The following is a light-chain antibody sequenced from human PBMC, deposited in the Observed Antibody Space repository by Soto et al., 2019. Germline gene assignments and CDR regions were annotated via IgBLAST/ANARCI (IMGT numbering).Light chain of an antibody. Sequence: EIVLTQSPVTLSLSPGERATLSCRASQRVSSSLSWYQQKPGQAPRLLIYDASNRATGIPARFSGSGSATDFTLPISGLEPEDFAVYYCQQRSTWPLTFGGGTKAEIK. CDR1: QRVSSS. V-gene: IGKV3-11*01. CDR2: DAS. J-gene: IGKJ4*01. CDR3: QQRSTWPLT.